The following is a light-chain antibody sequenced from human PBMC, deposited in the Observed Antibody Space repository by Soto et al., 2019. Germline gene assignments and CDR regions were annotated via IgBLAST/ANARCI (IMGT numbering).Light chain of an antibody. J-gene: IGKJ1*01. Sequence: ILMTQSPSSLSASVGDRVTITCRAGQRITTYLGWYQQKPGKAPKLLIYAASSLQSGVPSRFSGSGSGTDFTLTISSLQPEDFATYYCLQDYNYPRTFGQGTKVDIK. CDR1: QRITTY. V-gene: IGKV1-6*01. CDR3: LQDYNYPRT. CDR2: AAS.